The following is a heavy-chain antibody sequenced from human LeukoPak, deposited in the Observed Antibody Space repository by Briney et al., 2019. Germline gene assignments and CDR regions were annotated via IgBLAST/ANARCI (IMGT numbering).Heavy chain of an antibody. J-gene: IGHJ4*02. Sequence: SVKVSCKASGGTFSSYAISWGRQAPGQGPEWMGGIIPIFATANYAQKFQGRVTITADESTSTAYMELSSLRSEDTAVYYCARGPITTRSHFDYWGQGTLVTVSS. D-gene: IGHD3-22*01. V-gene: IGHV1-69*13. CDR2: IIPIFATA. CDR3: ARGPITTRSHFDY. CDR1: GGTFSSYA.